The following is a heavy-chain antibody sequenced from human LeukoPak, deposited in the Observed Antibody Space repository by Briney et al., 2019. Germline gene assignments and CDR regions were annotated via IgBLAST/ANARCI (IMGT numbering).Heavy chain of an antibody. D-gene: IGHD4-23*01. CDR3: VREGNEVLTKNFDH. CDR2: ISPDSEFT. Sequence: GASVKVSCKASGFTFTSHYIHWVRQAPGQGLEWIGYISPDSEFTSSPQKFQGRVTMTRDTSMSTAYMELSSLTSDDTAMYYCVREGNEVLTKNFDHWGQGALVTVSS. J-gene: IGHJ4*02. CDR1: GFTFTSHY. V-gene: IGHV1-2*02.